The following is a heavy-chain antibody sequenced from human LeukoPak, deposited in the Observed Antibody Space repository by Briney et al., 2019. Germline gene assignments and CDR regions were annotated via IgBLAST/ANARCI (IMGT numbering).Heavy chain of an antibody. CDR1: GGSISTSLYY. J-gene: IGHJ6*03. V-gene: IGHV4-39*01. CDR3: ARRYCSGADCYGGDSYYYMDV. D-gene: IGHD2-2*01. CDR2: IYYSGRT. Sequence: SETLSLTCSVSGGSISTSLYYWGWIRQPPRKGLEWIGSIYYSGRTYYNPSLKSRVTISVDTSKNQFSLRLTSVTAADTAVYYCARRYCSGADCYGGDSYYYMDVWGKGTTVTISS.